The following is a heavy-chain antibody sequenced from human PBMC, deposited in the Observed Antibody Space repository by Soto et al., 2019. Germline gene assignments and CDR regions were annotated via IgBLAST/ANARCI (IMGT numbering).Heavy chain of an antibody. D-gene: IGHD4-17*01. CDR1: GFTFSDYY. Sequence: QVQLVESGGGLVKPGGSLRLSCAASGFTFSDYYMSWICQAPGKGLEWVSYISSSGNTIYYADSVKGRFTFSRDNAKNSLYLQMNSLRAEDTAVYYCARESRLDYGDHGHDAFDIWGQGTMVTVSS. V-gene: IGHV3-11*01. J-gene: IGHJ3*02. CDR3: ARESRLDYGDHGHDAFDI. CDR2: ISSSGNTI.